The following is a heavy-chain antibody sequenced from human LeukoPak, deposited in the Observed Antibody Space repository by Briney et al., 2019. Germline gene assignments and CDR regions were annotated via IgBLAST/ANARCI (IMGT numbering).Heavy chain of an antibody. J-gene: IGHJ4*02. CDR2: IKSETDGGTT. CDR1: GFIFSNAW. V-gene: IGHV3-15*01. Sequence: GGCLRLSCEASGFIFSNAWMSWVRQAPGKGLEWVGRIKSETDGGTTEYAAPVKGRFSISRDDSKNTLYLQMNSLKTEDTALYYCTTNPTVTTDRGYWGQGTLVTVSS. D-gene: IGHD4-17*01. CDR3: TTNPTVTTDRGY.